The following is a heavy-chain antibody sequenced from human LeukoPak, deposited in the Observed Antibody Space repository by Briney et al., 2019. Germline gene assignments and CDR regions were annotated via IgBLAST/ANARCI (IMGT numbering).Heavy chain of an antibody. CDR1: GYTFTDYY. D-gene: IGHD3-22*01. J-gene: IGHJ1*01. Sequence: ASVKVSCKASGYTFTDYYMHWVRQAPGQGLEWMGWINLNSRGTNYAQKFQGRVTMTRDTSISTAYMELNRLRSDDTAVFFCARGYYDSSDFEYFQHWGQGTLVTVSS. CDR3: ARGYYDSSDFEYFQH. V-gene: IGHV1-2*02. CDR2: INLNSRGT.